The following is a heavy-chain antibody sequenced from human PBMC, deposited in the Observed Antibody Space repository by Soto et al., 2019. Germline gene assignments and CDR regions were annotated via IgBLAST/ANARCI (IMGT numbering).Heavy chain of an antibody. D-gene: IGHD3-10*01. CDR3: TRAAWFPYFSFY. CDR1: GFTFSRFE. V-gene: IGHV3-48*03. CDR2: ISSSGSTA. Sequence: EVQLVESGGGLVQPGGSLRLSCAASGFTFSRFELRWVRQAPGKGLEWISYISSSGSTAYYASSVEGRFTISRDNANNSVYLQMDSLRAEDTALYYCTRAAWFPYFSFYWGQGALVTVSS. J-gene: IGHJ4*02.